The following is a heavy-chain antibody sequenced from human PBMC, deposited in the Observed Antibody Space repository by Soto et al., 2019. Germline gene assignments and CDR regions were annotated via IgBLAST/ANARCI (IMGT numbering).Heavy chain of an antibody. CDR2: INPNSGGT. J-gene: IGHJ6*02. CDR3: ARAGVGGPTAIDYYYYRMDV. V-gene: IGHV1-2*04. Sequence: ASVKVSCKASGYTFTGYYMHWVRQAPGQGLEWMGWINPNSGGTNYAQKFQGWVTMTRDTSISTAYMELSRLRSDDTAVYYCARAGVGGPTAIDYYYYRMDVWGQGTTVTVSS. D-gene: IGHD2-2*01. CDR1: GYTFTGYY.